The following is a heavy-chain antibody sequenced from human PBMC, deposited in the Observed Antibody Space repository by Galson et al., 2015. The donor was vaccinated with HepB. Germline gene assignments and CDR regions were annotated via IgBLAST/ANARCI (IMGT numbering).Heavy chain of an antibody. Sequence: SVKVSCKASGYTFTSYAMNWVRQAPGQGLEWMGWINTNTGNPTYAQGFTGRFVFSLDTSVSTAYLQISSLKAEDTAVYYCARVGDIVVVVAARLDYWGQGTLVTVSS. J-gene: IGHJ4*02. CDR1: GYTFTSYA. V-gene: IGHV7-4-1*02. CDR3: ARVGDIVVVVAARLDY. D-gene: IGHD2-15*01. CDR2: INTNTGNP.